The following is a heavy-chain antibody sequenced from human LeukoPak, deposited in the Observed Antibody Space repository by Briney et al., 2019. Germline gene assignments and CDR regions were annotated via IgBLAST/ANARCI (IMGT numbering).Heavy chain of an antibody. CDR3: ARVTSSSWFEGYFDY. CDR2: IYHGGGT. J-gene: IGHJ4*02. CDR1: GYSISSGYY. Sequence: PSETLSLTCTVSGYSISSGYYWGWIRQPPGKGLEWIGNIYHGGGTYYNPSLKSRVTMSGDTSKNQFSLNLSPVTAADTAVYYCARVTSSSWFEGYFDYWGQGTLVTVSS. D-gene: IGHD6-13*01. V-gene: IGHV4-38-2*02.